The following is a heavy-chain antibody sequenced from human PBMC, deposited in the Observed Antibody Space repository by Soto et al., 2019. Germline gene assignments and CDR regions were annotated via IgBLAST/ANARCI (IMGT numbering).Heavy chain of an antibody. D-gene: IGHD2-21*01. CDR3: TTGTVCSGDCSSAVFDY. V-gene: IGHV3-15*01. J-gene: IGHJ4*02. Sequence: EVQLVESGGGLVKPGESLRLSCAASGFTHAWMSWVRQAPGKGLEWVGRIKSNRDGGATDYAAPVRGRFTISRDDSKNTVYLQMSGLRTEDTAVYYCTTGTVCSGDCSSAVFDYWGQGTLVTVSS. CDR1: GFTHAW. CDR2: IKSNRDGGAT.